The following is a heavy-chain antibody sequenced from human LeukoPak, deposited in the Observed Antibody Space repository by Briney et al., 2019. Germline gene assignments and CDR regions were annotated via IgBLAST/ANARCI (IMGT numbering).Heavy chain of an antibody. CDR1: GFTFSSCS. CDR2: ISRSSSYI. Sequence: PGGSLRLSCAASGFTFSSCSMNWVRQAPGKGLEWVSSISRSSSYIYYADSVKGRFTISRDNAKNSLYLQMNSLRAEDTAVYYCARVSVAGLDYWGQGTLVTVSS. J-gene: IGHJ4*02. V-gene: IGHV3-21*01. CDR3: ARVSVAGLDY. D-gene: IGHD6-19*01.